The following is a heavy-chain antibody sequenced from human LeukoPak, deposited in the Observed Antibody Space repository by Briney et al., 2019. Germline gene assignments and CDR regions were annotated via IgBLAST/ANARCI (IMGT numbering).Heavy chain of an antibody. J-gene: IGHJ6*03. CDR1: GYSFVTYW. D-gene: IGHD3-10*01. Sequence: GDSLKISCKGSGYSFVTYWIAWARQMPGKGLEWMGIIYPGDSDTRYSPSFQGQVTISADKSITTAYLQWSSLKASDTAMYYCARGSMVRGMAYYMDVWGKGTTVTISS. V-gene: IGHV5-51*01. CDR2: IYPGDSDT. CDR3: ARGSMVRGMAYYMDV.